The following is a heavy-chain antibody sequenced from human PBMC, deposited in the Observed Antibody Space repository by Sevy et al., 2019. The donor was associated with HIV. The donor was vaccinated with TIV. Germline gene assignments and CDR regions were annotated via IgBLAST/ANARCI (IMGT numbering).Heavy chain of an antibody. CDR1: GFSVSSNY. CDR2: IYSDGRT. CDR3: TREDIVLGEDNYYGMDV. J-gene: IGHJ6*02. V-gene: IGHV3-53*01. Sequence: GGSLRLSCVVSGFSVSSNYMSWVRQAPGKGLEWVSNIYSDGRTYYAESVRGRFTISRDTSKKTVYLEMKSLRAEDTAVYYCTREDIVLGEDNYYGMDVWGHGTTVTVSS. D-gene: IGHD2-15*01.